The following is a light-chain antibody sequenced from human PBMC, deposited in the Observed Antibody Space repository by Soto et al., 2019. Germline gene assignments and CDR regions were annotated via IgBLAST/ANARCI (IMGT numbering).Light chain of an antibody. V-gene: IGLV1-51*01. CDR3: GTWDISLGSYV. Sequence: QSVLTQPPSVSAAPGQKVTISCSGSRSNIGNNYVSWYQQLTGTAPKLLIYDNNKRPSGIPDRLSGSKSVTSATLGITGLPTGDEADYYCGTWDISLGSYVFGTGTKLTVL. J-gene: IGLJ1*01. CDR2: DNN. CDR1: RSNIGNNY.